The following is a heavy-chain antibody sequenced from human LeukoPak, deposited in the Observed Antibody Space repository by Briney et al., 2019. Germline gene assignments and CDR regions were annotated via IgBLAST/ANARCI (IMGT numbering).Heavy chain of an antibody. CDR2: INHSGST. CDR1: GGSFSGYY. D-gene: IGHD3-9*01. V-gene: IGHV4-34*01. Sequence: SETLSLTCAVYGGSFSGYYGSWIRQPPGKGLEWIGEINHSGSTNYNPSLKSRVTISVDTSKNQFSLKLSSVTAADTAVYYCARKATGCDYWGQGTLVTVSS. CDR3: ARKATGCDY. J-gene: IGHJ4*02.